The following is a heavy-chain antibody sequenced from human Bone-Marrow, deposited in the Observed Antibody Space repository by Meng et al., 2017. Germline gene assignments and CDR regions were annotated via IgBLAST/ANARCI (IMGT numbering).Heavy chain of an antibody. J-gene: IGHJ5*02. Sequence: QLQLQESGSGLVKPSQTLSLNCAVSGGSISSGGYSWSWIRQPPGKGLEWIGYIYHSGSTHYKPSLKSRVIMSVDTSKNQFSLKLYSVTAADTAVYYCARARTTNQSKYRNAYNWFDPWGQGTLVTVSS. D-gene: IGHD2/OR15-2a*01. V-gene: IGHV4-30-2*01. CDR3: ARARTTNQSKYRNAYNWFDP. CDR1: GGSISSGGYS. CDR2: IYHSGST.